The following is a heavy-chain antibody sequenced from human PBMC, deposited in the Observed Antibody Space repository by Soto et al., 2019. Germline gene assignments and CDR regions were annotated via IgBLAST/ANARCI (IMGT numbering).Heavy chain of an antibody. CDR1: GFTFTSYT. D-gene: IGHD6-13*01. V-gene: IGHV3-21*06. J-gene: IGHJ4*02. CDR3: ARARVYATGPLDF. CDR2: ISSSSDYI. Sequence: GGSLRLSCAASGFTFTSYTMNWVRQAPGKGLEWVSSISSSSDYIYYADSMKGRVTISRDNAKNSLFLDMNSLTGEDTAVYYCARARVYATGPLDFWGQGTLVTVSA.